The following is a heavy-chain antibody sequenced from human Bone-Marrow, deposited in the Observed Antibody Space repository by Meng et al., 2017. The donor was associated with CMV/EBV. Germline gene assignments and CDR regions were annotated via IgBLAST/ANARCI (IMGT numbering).Heavy chain of an antibody. CDR3: TKGDHRGGDYVDAFDI. D-gene: IGHD4-17*01. Sequence: GGSLRLSCAASGFTFDDYTMHWVRQAPGKGLKWVSLVSWDGASTYYADSVKGRFTISRDNSKNSLYLQMNSLRTEDTALYYCTKGDHRGGDYVDAFDIWGQGKMVHVSS. CDR2: VSWDGAST. J-gene: IGHJ3*02. V-gene: IGHV3-43*01. CDR1: GFTFDDYT.